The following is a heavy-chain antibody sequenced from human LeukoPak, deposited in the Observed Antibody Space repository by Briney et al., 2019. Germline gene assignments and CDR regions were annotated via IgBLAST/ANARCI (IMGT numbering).Heavy chain of an antibody. V-gene: IGHV3-23*01. CDR2: ISGSGVTT. CDR3: AKDSPGDKRRLDFYY. J-gene: IGHJ4*02. D-gene: IGHD2-21*02. CDR1: GFTFNSYA. Sequence: GGSLRLSCAASGFTFNSYAMSWVRQAPGKGLEWVSAISGSGVTTYYADSVKGRFTISRDNSKNTLYLQMNSLRAEDTAVYNCAKDSPGDKRRLDFYYSGQRALLTASS.